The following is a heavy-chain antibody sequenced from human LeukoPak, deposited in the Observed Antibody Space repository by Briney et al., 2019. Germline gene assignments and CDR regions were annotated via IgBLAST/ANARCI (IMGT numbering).Heavy chain of an antibody. CDR1: GFTFNTYS. CDR2: ITSSSTTI. J-gene: IGHJ5*02. CDR3: ARRGTTYCTVDSCHPNWFDP. D-gene: IGHD2-15*01. Sequence: GGSLRLSCAASGFTFNTYSMNWVRQAPGKGLEWLSYITSSSTTIYYADSVKGRFTISRDNAKNSVYLLMNSLRAEDTAVYYCARRGTTYCTVDSCHPNWFDPWGQGTLVTVSS. V-gene: IGHV3-48*04.